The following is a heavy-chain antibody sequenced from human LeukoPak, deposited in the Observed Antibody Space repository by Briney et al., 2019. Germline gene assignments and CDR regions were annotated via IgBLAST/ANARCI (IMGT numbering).Heavy chain of an antibody. CDR3: ARGIQDYYDSSGYLDY. V-gene: IGHV3-23*01. CDR2: ISGSGGST. Sequence: GGSLRLSCAASGFTFSSYAMSWVRQAPGKGLEWVSAISGSGGSTYYADSVKGRFTISRHNSKNTLYLQMNSLRAEDTAVYYCARGIQDYYDSSGYLDYWGQGTLVTVSS. J-gene: IGHJ4*02. D-gene: IGHD3-22*01. CDR1: GFTFSSYA.